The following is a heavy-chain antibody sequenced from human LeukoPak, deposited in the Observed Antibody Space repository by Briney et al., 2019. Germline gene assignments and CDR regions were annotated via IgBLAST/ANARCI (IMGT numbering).Heavy chain of an antibody. D-gene: IGHD3/OR15-3a*01. V-gene: IGHV3-21*01. CDR2: ISSSSSYI. CDR1: GFTFSSYS. J-gene: IGHJ4*02. Sequence: GGSLRLSCAASGFTFSSYSMNWVRQAPGKGLEWVSSISSSSSYIYYADSVKGRFTISRDNAKNSLYLQMNSLRAEDTAVYYCARDWTGTLSFDYWGQGTLVTVSS. CDR3: ARDWTGTLSFDY.